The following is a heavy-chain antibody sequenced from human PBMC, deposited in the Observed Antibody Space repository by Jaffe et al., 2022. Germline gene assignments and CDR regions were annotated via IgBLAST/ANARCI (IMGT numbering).Heavy chain of an antibody. CDR3: ARDMGGDGSADY. V-gene: IGHV3-48*03. Sequence: EVQLVESGGGLVQPGGSLRLSCAASGFTFSSYEMNWVRQAPGKGLEWVSYISSSGSTIYYADSVKGRFTISRDNAKNSLYLQMNSLRAEDTAVYYCARDMGGDGSADYWGQGTLVTVSS. D-gene: IGHD3-16*01. CDR2: ISSSGSTI. J-gene: IGHJ4*02. CDR1: GFTFSSYE.